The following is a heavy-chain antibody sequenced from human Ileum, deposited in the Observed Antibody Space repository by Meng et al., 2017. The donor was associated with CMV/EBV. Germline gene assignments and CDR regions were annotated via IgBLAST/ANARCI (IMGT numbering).Heavy chain of an antibody. V-gene: IGHV3-23*01. Sequence: GSLRLSCADSGFTISSYAMSWVRQAPGKGLEWVSAISGSGGSTYYADSVKGRFTISRNNSKNTLYLQMNNLRAEDTAVYYCANRGAGATIDYWGQGTLVTVSS. CDR1: GFTISSYA. J-gene: IGHJ4*02. D-gene: IGHD1-26*01. CDR3: ANRGAGATIDY. CDR2: ISGSGGST.